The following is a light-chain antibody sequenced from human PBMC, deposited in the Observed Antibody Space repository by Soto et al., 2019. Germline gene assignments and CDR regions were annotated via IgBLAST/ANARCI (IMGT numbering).Light chain of an antibody. Sequence: EIVMTQSPATLSLSPGERATLSCRASQSVSSSYLSWYQQKPVQAPRLLIYGASTRATGIHARFSGSGSGTDFTLTISSLQPEDFAVYYCQQDYNLPPWTFGQGTNVEIK. V-gene: IGKV3D-7*01. J-gene: IGKJ1*01. CDR3: QQDYNLPPWT. CDR2: GAS. CDR1: QSVSSSY.